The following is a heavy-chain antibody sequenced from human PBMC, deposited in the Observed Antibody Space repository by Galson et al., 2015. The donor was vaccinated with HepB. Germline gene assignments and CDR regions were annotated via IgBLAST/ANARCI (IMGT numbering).Heavy chain of an antibody. D-gene: IGHD6-19*01. J-gene: IGHJ6*02. CDR2: IGGSGGST. CDR1: GFTFSSYA. Sequence: SLRLSCAASGFTFSSYAMSWVRQAPGKGLEWVSAIGGSGGSTYYADSVKGRFTISRDNSKNTLYLQMNSLRAEDTAVYYCAKGVIAVAGAVWYYYYGMDVWGQGTTVTVSS. CDR3: AKGVIAVAGAVWYYYYGMDV. V-gene: IGHV3-23*01.